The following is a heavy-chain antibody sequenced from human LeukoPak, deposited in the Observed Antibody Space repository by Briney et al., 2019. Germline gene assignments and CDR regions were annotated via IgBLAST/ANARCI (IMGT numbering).Heavy chain of an antibody. CDR1: GGTFSSYA. V-gene: IGHV1-69*13. Sequence: SVKVSCKASGGTFSSYAISWVRQAPGQGLEWMGGIIPIFGTANYAQKFQGRVTITADESTSTAHMELSSLRSEDTAVYYCARIYCSGGSCYLGYFDYWGQGTLVTVSS. J-gene: IGHJ4*02. CDR3: ARIYCSGGSCYLGYFDY. CDR2: IIPIFGTA. D-gene: IGHD2-15*01.